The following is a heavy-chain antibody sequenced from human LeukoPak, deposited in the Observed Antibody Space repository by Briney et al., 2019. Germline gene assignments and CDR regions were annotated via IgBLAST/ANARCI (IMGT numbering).Heavy chain of an antibody. D-gene: IGHD3-3*01. CDR2: INDIGST. Sequence: RTSETLSLTCAVYGGSFSGYHWTWIRQPPGKVLDWIGEINDIGSTNYNPSLKNRVTISVDMSKNQFSVNLTSVTAADTGVYFCGRGPHQEWPPIQYWGQGSLVTVSS. CDR1: GGSFSGYH. CDR3: GRGPHQEWPPIQY. J-gene: IGHJ4*02. V-gene: IGHV4-34*01.